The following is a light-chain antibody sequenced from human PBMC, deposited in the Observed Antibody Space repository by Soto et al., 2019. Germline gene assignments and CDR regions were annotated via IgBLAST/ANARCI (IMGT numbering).Light chain of an antibody. CDR1: QSFRGL. Sequence: EVVLTHSPVTLSLSPGERSTLSCRASQSFRGLLAWYQQKPGQAPRLLIYDAYNRATGIPPRFSGSGSGTDFTLTISRLEPEDFAVYYCQQYGRSPFTFGPGTKVDIK. J-gene: IGKJ3*01. CDR3: QQYGRSPFT. V-gene: IGKV3-11*01. CDR2: DAY.